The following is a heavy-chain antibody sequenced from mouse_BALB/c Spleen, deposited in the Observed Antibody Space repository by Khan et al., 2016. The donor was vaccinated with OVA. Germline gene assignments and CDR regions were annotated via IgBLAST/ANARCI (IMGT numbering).Heavy chain of an antibody. D-gene: IGHD1-1*01. V-gene: IGHV3-2*02. CDR1: GYSITSDYA. CDR3: ASGRLFLRYPDYFDY. J-gene: IGHJ2*01. CDR2: ISYSGST. Sequence: EVQLVESGPGLSKPSQSLSLTCTVTGYSITSDYAWNWIRQFPGNKLEWMVYISYSGSTTYSPSLSSRTSITRDKSTNPFFMQLSSVTSEDTATYYCASGRLFLRYPDYFDYWGQGTPVTVSA.